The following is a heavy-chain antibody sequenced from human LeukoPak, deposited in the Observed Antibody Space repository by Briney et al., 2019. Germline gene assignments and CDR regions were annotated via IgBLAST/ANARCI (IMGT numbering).Heavy chain of an antibody. Sequence: SETLSLTCTVSGGSISSYYWSWIRQPPGKGLEGIGYIYTSGRTNYNPSLKSRVTISVDTSKNQSSLKLSSVTAADTAVYYCARHEGISSSPDNWFDPWGQGTLVTVSS. CDR2: IYTSGRT. D-gene: IGHD6-6*01. CDR3: ARHEGISSSPDNWFDP. CDR1: GGSISSYY. J-gene: IGHJ5*02. V-gene: IGHV4-4*09.